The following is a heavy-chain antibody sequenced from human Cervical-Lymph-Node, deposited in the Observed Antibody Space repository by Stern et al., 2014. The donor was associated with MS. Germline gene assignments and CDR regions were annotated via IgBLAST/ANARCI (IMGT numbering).Heavy chain of an antibody. Sequence: QVQLVQSGAEVKKPGASVKVSCKASGYTFTSYAMHWVRQAPGHRLEWMGWINAGNGNTKYSQKFQGRVTITRDTSASTAYMELSSLRSEDTAVYYCARAGYCSGGSCYRYYYYGMDVWGQGTTVTVSS. D-gene: IGHD2-15*01. CDR1: GYTFTSYA. V-gene: IGHV1-3*01. J-gene: IGHJ6*02. CDR2: INAGNGNT. CDR3: ARAGYCSGGSCYRYYYYGMDV.